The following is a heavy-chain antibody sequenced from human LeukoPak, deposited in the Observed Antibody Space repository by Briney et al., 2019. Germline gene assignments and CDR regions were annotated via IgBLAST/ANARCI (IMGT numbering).Heavy chain of an antibody. CDR1: GFTFSSCG. CDR2: LTSSGGST. CDR3: AKVKVWFGDYFDY. Sequence: GGSLRLSCGASGFTFSSCGMSWVRQAPGKGLEWVSTLTSSGGSTYYADSVKGRFTISRDNSKNTLYLQMNSLRAEDTAVYYCAKVKVWFGDYFDYWGQGTLVTVSS. J-gene: IGHJ4*02. D-gene: IGHD3-10*01. V-gene: IGHV3-23*01.